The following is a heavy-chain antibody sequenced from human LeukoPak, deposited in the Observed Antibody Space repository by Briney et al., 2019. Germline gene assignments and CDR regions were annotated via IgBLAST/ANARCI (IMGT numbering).Heavy chain of an antibody. V-gene: IGHV3-30*04. J-gene: IGHJ5*02. CDR1: GFTFSSYA. CDR2: ISYDGSNK. Sequence: PGGSLRLSCAASGFTFSSYAMHWVRQAPGKGLEWVAVISYDGSNKYYADSVKGRFTISRDNSKNTLYLQMNSLRAEDTAVYYCARGQSVAGTGSYWFDPWGQGTLVTVSS. CDR3: ARGQSVAGTGSYWFDP. D-gene: IGHD6-19*01.